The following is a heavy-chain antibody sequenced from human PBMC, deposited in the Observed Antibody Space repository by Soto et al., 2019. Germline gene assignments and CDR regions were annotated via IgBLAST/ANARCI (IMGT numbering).Heavy chain of an antibody. J-gene: IGHJ3*02. CDR2: IYSGGST. D-gene: IGHD3-3*01. Sequence: PGGSLRLSCAASGFTVSSNCMSWVRQAPGKGLEWVSVIYSGGSTYYADSVKGRFTISRDNSKNTLYLQMNSLRAEDTAVYYCARAYDFWSGYSADGAFDIWGQGTMVTVSS. V-gene: IGHV3-66*01. CDR3: ARAYDFWSGYSADGAFDI. CDR1: GFTVSSNC.